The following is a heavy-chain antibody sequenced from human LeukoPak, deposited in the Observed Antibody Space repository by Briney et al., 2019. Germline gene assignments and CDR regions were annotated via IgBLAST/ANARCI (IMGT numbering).Heavy chain of an antibody. CDR3: ARVTYGSGTYGAFDY. CDR1: GFTFSSYG. Sequence: GGSLRLSCAASGFTFSSYGMHWVRQAPGKGLEWVAFIRYDGSNKYYAGSVKGRFTISRDNSKNTLYLQMNSLRAEDTAVYYCARVTYGSGTYGAFDYWGQGTLVTVSS. D-gene: IGHD3-10*01. V-gene: IGHV3-30*02. J-gene: IGHJ4*02. CDR2: IRYDGSNK.